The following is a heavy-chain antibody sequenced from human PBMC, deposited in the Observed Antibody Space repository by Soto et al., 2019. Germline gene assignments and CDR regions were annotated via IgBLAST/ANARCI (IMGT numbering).Heavy chain of an antibody. D-gene: IGHD1-26*01. CDR3: ARGIQWDSYSFYNYMDV. CDR2: IYYSGST. CDR1: GGSISSYY. V-gene: IGHV4-59*12. Sequence: TLSLTCTVSGGSISSYYWSWIRQPPGKGLEWIGYIYYSGSTNYNPSLKSRVTISVDTSKRQFSLKLSSVTAADTAVYYCARGIQWDSYSFYNYMDVWGKGTTVTVSS. J-gene: IGHJ6*03.